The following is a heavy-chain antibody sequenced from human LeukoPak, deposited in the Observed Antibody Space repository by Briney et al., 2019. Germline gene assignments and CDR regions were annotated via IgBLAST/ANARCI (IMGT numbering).Heavy chain of an antibody. D-gene: IGHD5-24*01. V-gene: IGHV3-7*04. CDR1: GFPFSSYW. Sequence: GGSLTLSCVASGFPFSSYWMTWVRQAPGKGLEWVANIKQDGSKKSYKDSVKGRFTISRDNAKNSLYLQMNSLRAEDTAIYYCTRVGYIDEGIDYWGQGTLVTVSS. CDR2: IKQDGSKK. CDR3: TRVGYIDEGIDY. J-gene: IGHJ4*02.